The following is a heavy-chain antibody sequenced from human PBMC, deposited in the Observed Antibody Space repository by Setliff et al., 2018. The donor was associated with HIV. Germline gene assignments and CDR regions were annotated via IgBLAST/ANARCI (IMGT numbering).Heavy chain of an antibody. D-gene: IGHD6-13*01. V-gene: IGHV4-4*07. Sequence: SETLSLTCTVSGGSISNYYWSWIRQPAGKGLEWIGRIYTSGSTNYNPSLKSRFTMSVDRSKNLFSLKLTSVTAADTAVYYCVGGGYSSPNWFDPWGQGTLVTVSS. CDR2: IYTSGST. CDR3: VGGGYSSPNWFDP. J-gene: IGHJ5*02. CDR1: GGSISNYY.